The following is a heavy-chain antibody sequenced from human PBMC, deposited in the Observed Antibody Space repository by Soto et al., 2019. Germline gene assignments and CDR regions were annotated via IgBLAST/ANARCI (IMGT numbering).Heavy chain of an antibody. CDR2: SNSDGSNT. D-gene: IGHD4-17*01. V-gene: IGHV3-74*01. CDR3: ARPPVTSEHYYGVGV. J-gene: IGHJ6*04. CDR1: GFTFSSYW. Sequence: EVQLVESGGGLVQPGGSLRLSCAASGFTFSSYWMHWVRQAPGKGLLWVSRSNSDGSNTRYADSVKGRFTISSDNAKNTLSLQMNRLRSENTALYYWARPPVTSEHYYGVGVGGEGTTVTVSS.